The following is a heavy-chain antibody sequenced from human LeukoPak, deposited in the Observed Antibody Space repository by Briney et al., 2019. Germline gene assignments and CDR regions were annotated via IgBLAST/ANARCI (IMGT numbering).Heavy chain of an antibody. CDR1: GGSISSSSYY. Sequence: PSETLSLTCTVSGGSISSSSYYWGWIRQPPGKGLEWIGSIYYSGSTYYNPSLKSRVTISVDTSKNQFSPKLSSVTAADTAVYYCARVRECNYYGSGSCPYYFDYWGQGTLVTVSS. CDR3: ARVRECNYYGSGSCPYYFDY. D-gene: IGHD3-10*01. J-gene: IGHJ4*02. CDR2: IYYSGST. V-gene: IGHV4-39*01.